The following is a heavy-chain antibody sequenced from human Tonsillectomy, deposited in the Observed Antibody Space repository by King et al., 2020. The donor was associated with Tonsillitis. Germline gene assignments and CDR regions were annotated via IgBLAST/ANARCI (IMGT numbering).Heavy chain of an antibody. J-gene: IGHJ3*02. CDR1: GHTFTSYD. D-gene: IGHD3-22*01. V-gene: IGHV1-8*01. CDR2: MNPNSGHT. CDR3: ARRNYYENSGLDS. Sequence: VQLVESGAEVKKPGASVKVSCKASGHTFTSYDINWVRQATGQGLEWMGWMNPNSGHTGYAQKFQGRVTMTRNTSISTAYMELSSLRSEDTAVEYCARRNYYENSGLDSWGQGTRVTVSS.